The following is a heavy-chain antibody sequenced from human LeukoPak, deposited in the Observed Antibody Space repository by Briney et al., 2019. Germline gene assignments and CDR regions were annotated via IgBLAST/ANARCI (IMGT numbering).Heavy chain of an antibody. CDR3: AKSTGGNYASSGAFDI. CDR1: GFTFDGYA. V-gene: IGHV3-9*01. CDR2: ISWNSGSI. D-gene: IGHD1-7*01. J-gene: IGHJ3*02. Sequence: PGRSLRLSCAASGFTFDGYAMHWVRQAPGEGLEWVSGISWNSGSIGYADSVKGRFTISRDNAKNSLYLQMNSLRAEDTALFYCAKSTGGNYASSGAFDIWGQGTMVTVSS.